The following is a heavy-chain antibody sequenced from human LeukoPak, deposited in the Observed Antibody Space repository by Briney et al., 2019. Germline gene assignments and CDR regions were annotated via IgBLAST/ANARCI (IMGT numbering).Heavy chain of an antibody. J-gene: IGHJ4*02. D-gene: IGHD2-2*01. Sequence: SETLSLTCTVSGGSISNNYYYWGWIRQPPGKGLEWTGSIYYSGSTYYNPSLKSRVTISVDTSKNQFSLKLRSVTAADTAVYHCARGIYCSSTSCPSHYWGQGTLVTVSS. V-gene: IGHV4-39*01. CDR2: IYYSGST. CDR1: GGSISNNYYY. CDR3: ARGIYCSSTSCPSHY.